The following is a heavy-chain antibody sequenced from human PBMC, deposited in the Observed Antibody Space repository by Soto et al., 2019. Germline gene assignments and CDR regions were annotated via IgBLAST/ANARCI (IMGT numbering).Heavy chain of an antibody. V-gene: IGHV4-39*01. D-gene: IGHD2-15*01. CDR3: ARLRLGYCSGGSCYHDAFDI. CDR1: GGSISSSSYY. CDR2: VFYRGST. Sequence: PSETLSLTCTVAGGSISSSSYYWGWIRQPPGKGLEWIGSVFYRGSTYYNPSLKSRVTISVDTSKNQFSLRLSSVTAADTAVYYCARLRLGYCSGGSCYHDAFDIWGQGTMVTVSS. J-gene: IGHJ3*02.